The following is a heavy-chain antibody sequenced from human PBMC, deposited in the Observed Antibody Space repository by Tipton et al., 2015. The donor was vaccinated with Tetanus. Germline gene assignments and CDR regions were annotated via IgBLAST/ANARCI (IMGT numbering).Heavy chain of an antibody. J-gene: IGHJ4*02. V-gene: IGHV1-2*02. CDR3: AGGFRGLAGAGILNRFGY. Sequence: QLVQSGAEVKKPGASVKVSCKASGYTFTGYYMRWVRQAPGQGLEWMGWINPTSGGPNYAQRVQGRVTMTRDTSISTADMERRRVRSVDTGVCFCAGGFRGLAGAGILNRFGYWGQGTLVTVSS. CDR1: GYTFTGYY. D-gene: IGHD6-19*01. CDR2: INPTSGGP.